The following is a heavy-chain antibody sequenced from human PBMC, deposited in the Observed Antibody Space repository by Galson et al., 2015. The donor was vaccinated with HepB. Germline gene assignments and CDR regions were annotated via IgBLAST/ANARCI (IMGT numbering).Heavy chain of an antibody. CDR3: VKEDILAGFLVGNFHV. Sequence: SLRLSCAASGFNFNYYALHWVRQAPGKGLEYLSGISNNGVGTHYADSVKGRLTISRDNFKKNLNLQMSSLRTEDTALYYCVKEDILAGFLVGNFHVWGQGTMVTVSS. V-gene: IGHV3-64D*06. J-gene: IGHJ3*01. CDR2: ISNNGVGT. CDR1: GFNFNYYA. D-gene: IGHD3-9*01.